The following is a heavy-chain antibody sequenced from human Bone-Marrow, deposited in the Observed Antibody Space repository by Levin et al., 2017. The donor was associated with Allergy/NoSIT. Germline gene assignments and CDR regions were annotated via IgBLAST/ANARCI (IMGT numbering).Heavy chain of an antibody. V-gene: IGHV3-73*01. CDR2: SRSKANNYAT. J-gene: IGHJ5*01. CDR1: GFSLSGSG. CDR3: TLGWFDS. Sequence: GESLKISCAASGFSLSGSGMHWVRQASGKGLEWVGRSRSKANNYATAFTASVKGRFTISRDESKNTAYLQMNNLKIEDTAMYYCTLGWFDSWGQGTLVTVSS.